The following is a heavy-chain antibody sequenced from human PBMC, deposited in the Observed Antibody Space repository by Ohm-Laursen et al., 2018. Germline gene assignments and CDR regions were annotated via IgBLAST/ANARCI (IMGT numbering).Heavy chain of an antibody. V-gene: IGHV3-30*18. CDR3: AKEEQLSREYFDY. J-gene: IGHJ4*02. D-gene: IGHD6-6*01. CDR2: ISYDGSNK. CDR1: GFTFSSYG. Sequence: SLRLSCAAFGFTFSSYGMHWDRKAPGKGLEGVAVISYDGSNKYYADSVKGRFTISRDNSKNTLYLQMNSLRAEDTAVYYCAKEEQLSREYFDYWGQGTLVTVSS.